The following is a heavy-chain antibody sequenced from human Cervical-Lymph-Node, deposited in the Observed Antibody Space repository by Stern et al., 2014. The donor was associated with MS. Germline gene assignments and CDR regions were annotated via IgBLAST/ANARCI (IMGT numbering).Heavy chain of an antibody. CDR3: ARCLNPVDSYGGGYFDS. V-gene: IGHV5-51*01. CDR1: GYMFTNYW. D-gene: IGHD5-18*01. J-gene: IGHJ4*02. CDR2: IHPPEADT. Sequence: EVQLVQSGAEVKEPGESLTISCKGSGYMFTNYWIGWVRQVPGKGLEWMGVIHPPEADTIYSPSFQGQVTISVDKSSGTAYLKWNSLKASDTAMYYCARCLNPVDSYGGGYFDSWGQGTLVTVSS.